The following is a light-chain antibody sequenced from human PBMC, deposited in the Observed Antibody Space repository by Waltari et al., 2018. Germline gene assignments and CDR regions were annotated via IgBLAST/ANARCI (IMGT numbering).Light chain of an antibody. V-gene: IGLV8-61*01. CDR2: KAN. J-gene: IGLJ3*02. CDR1: SVSLPPPSS. CDR3: ALYMGSGIWV. Sequence: QTVVTQDPSLSVSPGGTVTLTCALRSVSLPPPSSPTWYQQTPGQAPRTLVYKANARSSGVPDRFSGSILGNTAALTITGAQADDESDYYCALYMGSGIWVFGGGTRLTVL.